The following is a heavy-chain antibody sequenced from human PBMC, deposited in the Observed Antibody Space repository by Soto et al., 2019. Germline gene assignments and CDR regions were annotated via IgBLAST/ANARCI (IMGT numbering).Heavy chain of an antibody. CDR3: AKDYRIFIHYYGMDV. J-gene: IGHJ6*02. Sequence: GGSLRLSCAASGFTFSSYGMHWVRQAPGKGLEWVAVISYDGSNKYYADSVKGRFTISRDNSKNTLYLQMNSLRAEDTAVYYCAKDYRIFIHYYGMDVWGQGTTVTVSS. V-gene: IGHV3-30*18. D-gene: IGHD3-3*01. CDR2: ISYDGSNK. CDR1: GFTFSSYG.